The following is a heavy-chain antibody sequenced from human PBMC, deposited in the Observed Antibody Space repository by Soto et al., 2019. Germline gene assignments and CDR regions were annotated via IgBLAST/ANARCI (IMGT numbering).Heavy chain of an antibody. CDR2: IYHSGST. J-gene: IGHJ4*02. CDR1: GGSISSGGYS. D-gene: IGHD6-19*01. V-gene: IGHV4-30-2*01. CDR3: ARAGGLGAVAVDY. Sequence: QLQLQESGSGLVKPSQTLSLTCAVSGGSISSGGYSWSWIRQPPGKGLEWIGYIYHSGSTYYNPSLQSRVTISVDKSKNQFSLKLGSVAAADTAVYYCARAGGLGAVAVDYWGQGTLVTVSS.